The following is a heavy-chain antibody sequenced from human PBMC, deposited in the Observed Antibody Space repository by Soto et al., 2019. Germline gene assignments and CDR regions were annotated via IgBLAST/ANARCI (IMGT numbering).Heavy chain of an antibody. D-gene: IGHD5-18*01. CDR2: IFYSGST. J-gene: IGHJ5*02. Sequence: SETLSLSCTVSGGSIGNYYWSWIGKPPGRGLEWIGHIFYSGSTNYNPALKSRVTISVDTSKSQFSLKLSSVTAADTAVYYCAKDSGYNYGYFRWFDPWGQGTLVTVS. CDR1: GGSIGNYY. V-gene: IGHV4-59*01. CDR3: AKDSGYNYGYFRWFDP.